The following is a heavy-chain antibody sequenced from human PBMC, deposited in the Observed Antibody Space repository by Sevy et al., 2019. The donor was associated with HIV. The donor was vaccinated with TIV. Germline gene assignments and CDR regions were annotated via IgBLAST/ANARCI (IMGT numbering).Heavy chain of an antibody. CDR1: GFTFSNAW. CDR3: TTDSQIGNYYYGMDV. Sequence: GESLKITCAASGFTFSNAWMSWVRQAPGKGLEWVGRIKSKTDGGTTDYAAPVKGRFTISRDDSKNTLYLQMNSLKTEDTAVYYCTTDSQIGNYYYGMDVWGQGTTVTVSS. V-gene: IGHV3-15*01. CDR2: IKSKTDGGTT. J-gene: IGHJ6*02.